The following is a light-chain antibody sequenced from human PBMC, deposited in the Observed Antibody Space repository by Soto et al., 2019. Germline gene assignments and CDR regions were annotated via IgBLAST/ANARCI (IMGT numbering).Light chain of an antibody. CDR1: QSVSSY. J-gene: IGKJ3*01. CDR2: DAS. CDR3: QQRSNWLFT. V-gene: IGKV3-11*01. Sequence: EIVLTQSPATLSLSPGERATLSCRASQSVSSYLAWYQQKPGQAPRLLIYDASSRATGIQARFSGSGSGTDFTLTISSLEPDDFAVYYCQQRSNWLFTFGPGTKVDIK.